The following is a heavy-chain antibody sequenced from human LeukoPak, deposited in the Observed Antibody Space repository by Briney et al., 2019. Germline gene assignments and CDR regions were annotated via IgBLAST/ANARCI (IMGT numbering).Heavy chain of an antibody. D-gene: IGHD3-3*01. CDR2: IYYSGST. V-gene: IGHV4-39*01. CDR3: AKVPRITIPGGEH. J-gene: IGHJ1*01. Sequence: SETLSLTCPVSGGSISRSSYYWGWIRQPPGRGLKWIGSIYYSGSTYYNPSLKSRVTISVDTSKNQFSLKLSSVTAADTAVYYCAKVPRITIPGGEHWGQGTLVTVSS. CDR1: GGSISRSSYY.